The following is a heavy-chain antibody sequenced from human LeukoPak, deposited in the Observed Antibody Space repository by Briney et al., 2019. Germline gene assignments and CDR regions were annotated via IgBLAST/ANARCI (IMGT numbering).Heavy chain of an antibody. CDR1: GYTFTSYG. Sequence: ASVKVSCKASGYTFTSYGISWVRQAPGQGLEWMGWISAYNGNTNYAQKLQGRVTMTTDTPTSTAYMELRSLRSDDTAVYYCARATHDYGDYDYYYYYMDVWGKGTTVTVSS. J-gene: IGHJ6*03. D-gene: IGHD4-17*01. CDR2: ISAYNGNT. V-gene: IGHV1-18*01. CDR3: ARATHDYGDYDYYYYYMDV.